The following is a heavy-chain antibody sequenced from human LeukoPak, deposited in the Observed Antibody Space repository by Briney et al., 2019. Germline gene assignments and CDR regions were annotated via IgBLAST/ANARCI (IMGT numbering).Heavy chain of an antibody. CDR1: GFTFSSYA. CDR2: ISYDGSNK. D-gene: IGHD3-10*01. V-gene: IGHV3-30*04. CDR3: ARALKGPMVRGVDY. Sequence: GRSLRLSCAAPGFTFSSYAMHWVRQAPGKGLEWVAVISYDGSNKYYADSVKGRFTISRDNSKNTLYLQMNSLRAEDTAVYYCARALKGPMVRGVDYWGQGTLVTVSS. J-gene: IGHJ4*02.